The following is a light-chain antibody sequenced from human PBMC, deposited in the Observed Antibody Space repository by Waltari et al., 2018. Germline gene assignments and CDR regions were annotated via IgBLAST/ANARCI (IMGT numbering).Light chain of an antibody. CDR1: QSVSSIY. V-gene: IGKV3-20*01. Sequence: IVLTQSPGTLSFSPGERATLSCRASQSVSSIYLAWYHQKPGQAPRLLIYGASSRATGISDRFSGSGSGTDFTLSISRLEPEDFAVYYCQQYGSSPPYSFGQGTKLEIK. CDR2: GAS. CDR3: QQYGSSPPYS. J-gene: IGKJ2*03.